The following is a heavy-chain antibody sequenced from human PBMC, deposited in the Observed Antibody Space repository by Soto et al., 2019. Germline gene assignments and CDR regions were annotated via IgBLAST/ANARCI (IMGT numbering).Heavy chain of an antibody. V-gene: IGHV4-59*08. Sequence: KPSETLSLTCTISGGSISNYYWTWIRQTPGKGLEWIGYVYYSGNTNYNPSLKSRVSISVDMSKNQFSLNLTSVTAADTAVYYCARQDRVVVEWRWFDPWGQGTLVTVSS. J-gene: IGHJ5*02. CDR3: ARQDRVVVEWRWFDP. CDR2: VYYSGNT. CDR1: GGSISNYY. D-gene: IGHD2-15*01.